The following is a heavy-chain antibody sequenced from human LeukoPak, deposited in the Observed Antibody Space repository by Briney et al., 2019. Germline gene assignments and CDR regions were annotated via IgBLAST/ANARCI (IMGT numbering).Heavy chain of an antibody. D-gene: IGHD6-13*01. Sequence: ASVKVSCKASGYTFTGYYMHWVRQAPGQGLEWMGWINPNSGGTNYAQKFQGRVTMTRDTSISTAYMGLSRLRSDDTAVYYCARVPDSSSWYGGAFDIWGQGTMVTVSS. CDR2: INPNSGGT. CDR1: GYTFTGYY. CDR3: ARVPDSSSWYGGAFDI. V-gene: IGHV1-2*02. J-gene: IGHJ3*02.